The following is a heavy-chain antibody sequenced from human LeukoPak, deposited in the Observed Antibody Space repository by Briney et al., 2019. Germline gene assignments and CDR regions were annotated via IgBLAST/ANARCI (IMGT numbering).Heavy chain of an antibody. CDR2: IYHSGST. CDR3: ARGIISYGPAFDY. CDR1: GGSISSGGYY. J-gene: IGHJ4*02. V-gene: IGHV4-30-2*01. Sequence: SETLSLTCAVSGGSISSGGYYWSWLRQPPGQGLEWSGYIYHSGSTYYGPSLKSRVTISVDRSKNQFSLKLSSVTAADTAVYYCARGIISYGPAFDYWGQGTLVTVSS. D-gene: IGHD5-18*01.